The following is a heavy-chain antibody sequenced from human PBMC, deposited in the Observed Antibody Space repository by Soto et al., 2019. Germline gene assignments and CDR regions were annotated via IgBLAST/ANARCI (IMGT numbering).Heavy chain of an antibody. J-gene: IGHJ6*02. CDR2: INPNSGGT. D-gene: IGHD6-6*01. V-gene: IGHV1-2*04. CDR3: ARDQAIAARPFYYYGMDV. CDR1: GYTFTGYY. Sequence: VQLVQSGAEVKKPGASVKVSCKASGYTFTGYYMHWVRQAPGQGLEWMGWINPNSGGTNYAQKFQGWVTMTRDTSISTAYMELSRLRSDDTAVYYCARDQAIAARPFYYYGMDVWGQGTTVTVSS.